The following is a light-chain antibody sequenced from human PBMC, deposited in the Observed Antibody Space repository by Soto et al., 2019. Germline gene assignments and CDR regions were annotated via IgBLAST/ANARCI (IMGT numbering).Light chain of an antibody. V-gene: IGLV2-14*01. J-gene: IGLJ1*01. CDR3: SSYTSSRAYV. CDR1: SSDVGGYNY. CDR2: EVS. Sequence: QSVLTQPASVSGSPGQSITISCTGTSSDVGGYNYVSWYQQQSGKAPKLMIHEVSNRPSGVSNRFSGSKSGNTASLTISGLQAEDEADYYCSSYTSSRAYVLGIGTKVTVL.